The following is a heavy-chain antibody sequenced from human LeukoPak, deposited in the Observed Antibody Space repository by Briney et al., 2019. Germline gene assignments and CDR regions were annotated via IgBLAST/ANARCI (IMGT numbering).Heavy chain of an antibody. J-gene: IGHJ4*02. Sequence: QTGGSMRLSCAASGFTFSSQTMSWVRQAPGKGLEWVSAISGSGGSTCYADSVKGRFTISRDNSKNTLYLQMNSLRAEDTAVYYCAKDVGSSWSYYFDYWGQGTLVTVSS. CDR2: ISGSGGST. CDR3: AKDVGSSWSYYFDY. V-gene: IGHV3-23*01. D-gene: IGHD6-13*01. CDR1: GFTFSSQT.